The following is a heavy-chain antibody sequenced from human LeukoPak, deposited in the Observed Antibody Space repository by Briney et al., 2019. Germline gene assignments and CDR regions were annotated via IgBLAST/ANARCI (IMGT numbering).Heavy chain of an antibody. CDR2: IYSSGST. CDR3: ARENPLWFGELLPLDY. CDR1: GGSFSGYY. Sequence: PSETLSLTCAVHGGSFSGYYWRWIRPPAGKGLEWIVRIYSSGSTNYNPSLKSRVTMSVDTSKNQFSLKLSSVTAADTAVYYCARENPLWFGELLPLDYWGQGTLVTVSS. D-gene: IGHD3-10*01. V-gene: IGHV4-4*07. J-gene: IGHJ4*02.